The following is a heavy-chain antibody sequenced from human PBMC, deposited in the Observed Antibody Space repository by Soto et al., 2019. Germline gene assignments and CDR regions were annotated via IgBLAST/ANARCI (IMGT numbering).Heavy chain of an antibody. CDR3: ARGLPPSNP. Sequence: PSETLSLTCAVYGGSFSGYYWSWIRQPPGKGLEWIGEINHSGSTNYNPSLKSRVTISVDTSKNQFSLKLSSVTAADTAVYYCARGLPPSNPWGQGTLVTVSS. CDR2: INHSGST. V-gene: IGHV4-34*01. CDR1: GGSFSGYY. J-gene: IGHJ5*02.